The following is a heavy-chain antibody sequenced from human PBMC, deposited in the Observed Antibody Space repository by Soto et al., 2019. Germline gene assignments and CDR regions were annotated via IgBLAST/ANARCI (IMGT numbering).Heavy chain of an antibody. Sequence: PGGSLRLSCAASGFTFSSYWMSWVRQAPGKGLEWVATIKQDGSEKYYVDSVKGRFTISGDNAKNSMYLQMNSLRAEDTAVYYCARDRGSSWEDMGAFDIWGQGTMVTVSS. V-gene: IGHV3-7*03. CDR2: IKQDGSEK. CDR3: ARDRGSSWEDMGAFDI. D-gene: IGHD6-6*01. CDR1: GFTFSSYW. J-gene: IGHJ3*02.